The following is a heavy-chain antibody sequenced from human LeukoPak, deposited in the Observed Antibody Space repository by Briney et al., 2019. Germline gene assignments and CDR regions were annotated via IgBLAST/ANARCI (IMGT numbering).Heavy chain of an antibody. J-gene: IGHJ6*03. Sequence: SGGSLRLSCAASGFTFSSYAMSWVRQAPGKGLEWVSAISGSGGGTYYADSVKGRFTISRDNSKNTLYVQMNSLRAEDTAIYYCARADYGDHYYYTDVWGKGTTVTVSS. CDR1: GFTFSSYA. V-gene: IGHV3-23*01. CDR2: ISGSGGGT. D-gene: IGHD4-17*01. CDR3: ARADYGDHYYYTDV.